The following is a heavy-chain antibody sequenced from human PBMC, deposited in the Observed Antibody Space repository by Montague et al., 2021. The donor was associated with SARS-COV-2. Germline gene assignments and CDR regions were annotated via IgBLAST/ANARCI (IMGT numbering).Heavy chain of an antibody. V-gene: IGHV4-31*03. J-gene: IGHJ4*02. CDR1: GGSISSGGYY. D-gene: IGHD6-13*01. Sequence: TLSLTCTVSGGSISSGGYYWSWIRPHPGLGLVWIGYIYYSGSSYSNLSLKSRVTISVDTSKNQFSLRLNSVTAADTAVYYCAGDVGWYSSSWFDYWGQGTLVTVSS. CDR2: IYYSGSS. CDR3: AGDVGWYSSSWFDY.